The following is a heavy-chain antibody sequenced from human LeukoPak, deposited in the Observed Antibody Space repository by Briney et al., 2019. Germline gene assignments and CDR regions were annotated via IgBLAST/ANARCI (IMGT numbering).Heavy chain of an antibody. CDR1: GGSISSGGYS. V-gene: IGHV4-30-2*01. CDR3: ARTSIAARRANAFDI. Sequence: PSQTPSLTCAVSGGSISSGGYSWSWLRQPPGKVLEWIVYIYHSGSTYYNPSLKSRVTISVGRSKNQFFRKLSSVTAADTAVYYCARTSIAARRANAFDIWGQGTMVTVSS. CDR2: IYHSGST. D-gene: IGHD6-6*01. J-gene: IGHJ3*02.